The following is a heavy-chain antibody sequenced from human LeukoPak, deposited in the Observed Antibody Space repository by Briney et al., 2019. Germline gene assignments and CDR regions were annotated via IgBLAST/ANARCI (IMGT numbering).Heavy chain of an antibody. CDR1: GFTFSNAW. CDR3: ARDPGSGYEEHFDY. V-gene: IGHV3-11*01. Sequence: GGSLRLSCAASGFTFSNAWMSWVRQAPGKGLEWVSYISSSGSTMYYTDSVKGRFTISRDNAKDSLYLQMNSLRAEDTAVYYCARDPGSGYEEHFDYWGQGTLVTVSS. D-gene: IGHD5-12*01. CDR2: ISSSGSTM. J-gene: IGHJ4*02.